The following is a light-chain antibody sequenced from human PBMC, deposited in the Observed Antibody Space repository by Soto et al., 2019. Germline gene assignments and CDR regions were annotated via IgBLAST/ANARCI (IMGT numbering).Light chain of an antibody. Sequence: QSALTQPASVSGSPGQSITISCGGTSRDIGAYNLVSWYQQPPGKAPKLLIYEVRNRPSGISYRFSGSKSGTTASLTISSLLPEDEAEYFCISYKPDDTFVFGSGTKLTVL. CDR2: EVR. J-gene: IGLJ1*01. V-gene: IGLV2-14*01. CDR1: SRDIGAYNL. CDR3: ISYKPDDTFV.